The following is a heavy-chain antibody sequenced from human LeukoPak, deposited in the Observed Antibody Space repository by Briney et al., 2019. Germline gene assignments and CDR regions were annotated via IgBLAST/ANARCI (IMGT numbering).Heavy chain of an antibody. CDR3: ARDPLGSSGGEVWFDP. J-gene: IGHJ5*02. D-gene: IGHD6-13*01. CDR1: GGTFSSYA. CDR2: INPNSGGT. Sequence: GASVKVSCKASGGTFSSYAISWVRQAPGQGLEWMGWINPNSGGTNYAQKFQGRVTMTRDTSISTAYMELSSLRSEDTAVYYCARDPLGSSGGEVWFDPWGQGTLVTVSS. V-gene: IGHV1-2*02.